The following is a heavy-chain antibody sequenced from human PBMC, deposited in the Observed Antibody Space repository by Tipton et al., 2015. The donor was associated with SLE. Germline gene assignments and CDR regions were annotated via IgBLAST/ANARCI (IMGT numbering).Heavy chain of an antibody. D-gene: IGHD3-3*01. Sequence: TLSLTCTVSGGSISSSSYYWGWIRQPPGKGLEWIGSIYYSGSTYYNPSLKSRVTISVDTSKNQFSLKLSSVTAADTAVYYCARAGEPNHYDFWSGYHYWYFDLWGRGTLVTVSS. CDR3: ARAGEPNHYDFWSGYHYWYFDL. CDR1: GGSISSSSYY. CDR2: IYYSGST. J-gene: IGHJ2*01. V-gene: IGHV4-39*07.